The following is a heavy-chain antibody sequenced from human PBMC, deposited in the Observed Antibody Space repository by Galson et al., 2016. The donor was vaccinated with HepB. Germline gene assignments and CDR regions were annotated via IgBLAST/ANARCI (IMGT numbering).Heavy chain of an antibody. CDR1: GFIFSDYA. CDR3: ARDLSGPDY. J-gene: IGHJ4*02. V-gene: IGHV3-74*01. Sequence: SLRLSCAVSGFIFSDYAMHRVRQVPGKGLVWVSRIEPDGSRPIYADSVKGRFTISRDNAENTLYLQMNSLRADDTAVYYCARDLSGPDYWGQGTLVTVSS. CDR2: IEPDGSRP.